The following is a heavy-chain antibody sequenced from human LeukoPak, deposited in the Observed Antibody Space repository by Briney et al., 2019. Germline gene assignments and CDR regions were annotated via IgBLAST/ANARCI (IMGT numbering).Heavy chain of an antibody. V-gene: IGHV1-69*13. J-gene: IGHJ5*02. CDR2: IIPIFGTA. D-gene: IGHD1-26*01. CDR1: GGTFSSYA. Sequence: SVKVSCKASGGTFSSYAISWVRQAPGQGLEWMGGIIPIFGTANYAQKFQGRVTITADESTSTAYMELSSLRSEDTAVYYCAREVVGAYTFDPWGQGTLVTVSS. CDR3: AREVVGAYTFDP.